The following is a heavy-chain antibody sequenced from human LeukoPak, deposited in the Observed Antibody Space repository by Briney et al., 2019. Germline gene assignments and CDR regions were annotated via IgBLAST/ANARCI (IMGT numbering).Heavy chain of an antibody. Sequence: ASVKVSCKASGYTFTGYYMHWVRQAPGQGLEWMGWISPNSGGTNYAQKFQGWVTMTRDTSISTAYMELSRLRSDDTAVYYCARGRDTATDFDYWGQGTLVTVSS. V-gene: IGHV1-2*04. D-gene: IGHD5-18*01. CDR1: GYTFTGYY. CDR2: ISPNSGGT. CDR3: ARGRDTATDFDY. J-gene: IGHJ4*02.